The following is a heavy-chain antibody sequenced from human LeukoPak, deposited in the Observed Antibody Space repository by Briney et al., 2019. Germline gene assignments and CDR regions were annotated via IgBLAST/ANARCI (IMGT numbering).Heavy chain of an antibody. CDR2: IYFSGST. D-gene: IGHD3-22*01. CDR1: GGSIRSYY. V-gene: IGHV4-59*01. CDR3: ARDSRGYSFFDY. Sequence: SETLSLTCTVSGGSIRSYYWSWIRQPPGKGLEWIGYIYFSGSTNYNPSLKSRVTISIDTSKNQFSLRLNSVTAADTAMYYCARDSRGYSFFDYWGQGTLVTVSS. J-gene: IGHJ4*02.